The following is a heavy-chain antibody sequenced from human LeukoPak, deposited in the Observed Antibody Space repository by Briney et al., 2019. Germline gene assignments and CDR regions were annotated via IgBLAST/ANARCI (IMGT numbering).Heavy chain of an antibody. V-gene: IGHV3-7*02. CDR3: ASSFLAGPLDY. CDR1: GFTFTNYW. J-gene: IGHJ4*02. CDR2: IKQDESDK. D-gene: IGHD6-19*01. Sequence: GGSLRLSCAASGFTFTNYWMTWVRQSPGKGLEWVAYIKQDESDKYYVDSVEGRFTISRDNAKNSLYLQMNNLRAEDTAVYYCASSFLAGPLDYWGQGTLVTVSS.